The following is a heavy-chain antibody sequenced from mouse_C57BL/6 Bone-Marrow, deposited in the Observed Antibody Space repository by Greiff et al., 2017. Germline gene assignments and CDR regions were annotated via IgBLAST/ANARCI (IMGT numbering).Heavy chain of an antibody. CDR1: GYTFTDYY. V-gene: IGHV1-26*01. Sequence: VQLQRSGPELVKPGASVKISCKASGYTFTDYYMNWVKQSHGKSLEWIGDINPNNGGTSYNQKFKGKATLTVDKSSSTAYMELRSLTSEDSAVYYCARGYYYGSSYWYFDVWGTGTTVTVSS. CDR3: ARGYYYGSSYWYFDV. D-gene: IGHD1-1*01. J-gene: IGHJ1*03. CDR2: INPNNGGT.